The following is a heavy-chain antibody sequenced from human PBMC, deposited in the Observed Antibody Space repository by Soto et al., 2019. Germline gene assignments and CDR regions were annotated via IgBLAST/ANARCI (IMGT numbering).Heavy chain of an antibody. CDR1: GFTFSSYE. D-gene: IGHD6-6*01. Sequence: GGSLRLSCTASGFTFSSYEMNWVRQAPGKGLEWISYITSSDNTRYYADSVKGRFTISRDNAKNSLYLQMNSLRAEDTAVYYCARDFSSPDYYYYGMDVWGQGTTVTVSS. J-gene: IGHJ6*02. CDR2: ITSSDNTR. CDR3: ARDFSSPDYYYYGMDV. V-gene: IGHV3-48*03.